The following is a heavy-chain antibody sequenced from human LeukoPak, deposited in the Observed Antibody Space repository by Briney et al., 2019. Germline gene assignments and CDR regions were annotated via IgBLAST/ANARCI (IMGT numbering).Heavy chain of an antibody. D-gene: IGHD5-24*01. J-gene: IGHJ4*02. CDR2: ITYNGGST. V-gene: IGHV3-64D*09. CDR3: VKDGGMATIFDF. CDR1: GFTFSTSA. Sequence: GGPLRLSCSASGFTFSTSAMHWVRQAPGKGLEYVSFITYNGGSTYNADSVEGGFTISRDNSRNTLYLQMSSLRAEDTAVYHCVKDGGMATIFDFWGQGTLVTVSS.